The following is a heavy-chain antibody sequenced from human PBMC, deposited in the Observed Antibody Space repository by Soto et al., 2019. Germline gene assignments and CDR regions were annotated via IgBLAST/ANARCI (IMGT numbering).Heavy chain of an antibody. V-gene: IGHV3-30-3*01. CDR3: ARERYCSSTSCYVNPLDYYYGMDV. J-gene: IGHJ6*02. Sequence: GGSLRLSCAASGFTFSSYAMHWVRQAPGKGLEWVAVISYDGSNKYYADSVKGRFTISRDNSKNTLYLQMNSLRAEDTAVYYCARERYCSSTSCYVNPLDYYYGMDVWGQGTTVTVSS. CDR1: GFTFSSYA. D-gene: IGHD2-2*01. CDR2: ISYDGSNK.